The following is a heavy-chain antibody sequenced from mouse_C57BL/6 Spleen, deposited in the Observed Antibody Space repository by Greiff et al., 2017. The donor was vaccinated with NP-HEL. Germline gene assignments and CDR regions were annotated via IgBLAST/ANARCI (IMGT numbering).Heavy chain of an antibody. D-gene: IGHD1-1*01. J-gene: IGHJ2*01. CDR3: ARHEAPNYYGRTDYFDY. V-gene: IGHV1-62-2*01. Sequence: VKLQESGAELVKPGASVKLSCKASGYTFTEYTIHWVKQRSGQGLEWIGWFYPGSGSIKYNEKFKDKATLTADKSSSTVYMELSRLTSEDSAVYFCARHEAPNYYGRTDYFDYWGQGTTLTVSS. CDR2: FYPGSGSI. CDR1: GYTFTEYT.